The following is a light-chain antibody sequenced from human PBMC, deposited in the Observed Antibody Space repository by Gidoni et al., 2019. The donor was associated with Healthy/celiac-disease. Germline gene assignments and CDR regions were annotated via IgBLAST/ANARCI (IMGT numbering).Light chain of an antibody. CDR2: GAS. Sequence: EIVLTQSPGTLSLSPGERATLSCRASQSASSSYLAWYQQKPGQAPRLLIYGASSRATGLPDRVSGSGSGTGFTLTISRLEPEDFEVYYCQQYGSSPPLTFGGGTKVEIK. CDR3: QQYGSSPPLT. CDR1: QSASSSY. V-gene: IGKV3-20*01. J-gene: IGKJ4*01.